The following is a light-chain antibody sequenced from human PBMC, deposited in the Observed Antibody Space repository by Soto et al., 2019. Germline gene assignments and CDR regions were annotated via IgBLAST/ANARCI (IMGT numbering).Light chain of an antibody. Sequence: EIVLTQSPGTLSLSPGERATLSCRASQSVSSSYLAWYQQKPGQAPRLLIYGASSRATGIPDRFSGSGSGTDFTLTISRLEPEDFAVYSSQQYGSSPPYTFGQGTKLEIK. J-gene: IGKJ2*01. V-gene: IGKV3-20*01. CDR3: QQYGSSPPYT. CDR2: GAS. CDR1: QSVSSSY.